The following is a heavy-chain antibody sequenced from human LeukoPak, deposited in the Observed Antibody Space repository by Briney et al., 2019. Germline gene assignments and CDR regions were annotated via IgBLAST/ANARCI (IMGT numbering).Heavy chain of an antibody. J-gene: IGHJ4*02. CDR3: ARRNYDSSGYRTLYYFDY. V-gene: IGHV4-39*01. CDR1: GGSISSSSYY. D-gene: IGHD3-22*01. CDR2: IYYSGST. Sequence: PSETLSLTCTVYGGSISSSSYYWGWIRQPPGKGLEWIGSIYYSGSTYYNPSLKSRVTISVDTSKNQFSLKLSSVTAADTAVYYCARRNYDSSGYRTLYYFDYWGQGTLVTVSS.